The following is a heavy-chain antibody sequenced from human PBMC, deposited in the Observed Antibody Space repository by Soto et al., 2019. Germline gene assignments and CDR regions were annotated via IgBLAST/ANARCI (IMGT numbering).Heavy chain of an antibody. CDR1: GGSISSGDYY. D-gene: IGHD3-10*01. CDR3: ARTDILYYYGSGPNWFDP. V-gene: IGHV4-30-4*01. J-gene: IGHJ5*02. Sequence: QVQLQESGPGLVKPSQTLSLTCTVSGGSISSGDYYWSWIRQPPGKGLEWIGYIYYSGSTYYNPSLKSRVTISVDTSKNQFSLKLSSVTAADTAVYYCARTDILYYYGSGPNWFDPWGQGTLVTVSS. CDR2: IYYSGST.